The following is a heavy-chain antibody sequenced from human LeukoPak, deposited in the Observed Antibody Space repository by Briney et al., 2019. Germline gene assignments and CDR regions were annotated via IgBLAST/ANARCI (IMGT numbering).Heavy chain of an antibody. D-gene: IGHD2-2*01. CDR1: GYTLTELS. J-gene: IGHJ4*02. Sequence: ASMKVSCKVSGYTLTELSMHWVRQAPGKGLEWMGGFDPEDGETIYAQKFQGRVTMTEDTSTDTAYMELSSLRSEDTAVYYCAGGRSSTSCLDYWGQGTLVTVSS. CDR2: FDPEDGET. CDR3: AGGRSSTSCLDY. V-gene: IGHV1-24*01.